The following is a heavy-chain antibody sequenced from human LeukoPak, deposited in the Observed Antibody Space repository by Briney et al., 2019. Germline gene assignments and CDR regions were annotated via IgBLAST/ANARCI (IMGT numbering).Heavy chain of an antibody. CDR1: RFTLSNAW. CDR3: TTADDAYYYYYGMDV. CDR2: IKSKTDGGTT. D-gene: IGHD1-1*01. Sequence: GGSLRLSCAASRFTLSNAWMSCVRQAPGKGLEWVGRIKSKTDGGTTDYAAPVKGRFTISRDDSKNTLYLQMSSLKTDDTAVYYCTTADDAYYYYYGMDVWGKGTTVTVSS. J-gene: IGHJ6*04. V-gene: IGHV3-15*01.